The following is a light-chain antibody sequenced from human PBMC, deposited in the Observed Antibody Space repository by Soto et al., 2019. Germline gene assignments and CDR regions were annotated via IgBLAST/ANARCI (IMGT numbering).Light chain of an antibody. V-gene: IGKV1-5*03. CDR2: QAS. J-gene: IGKJ2*01. CDR3: QQYKSYPYT. Sequence: DIQMTQSPSTLSASVGDRVTITCRASQSISSLLAWYQQKPGKAPKLLIYQASSLETGVPSRFSGSASGTDFTLTISSLQPDDFATYFCQQYKSYPYTFGQETKVEIK. CDR1: QSISSL.